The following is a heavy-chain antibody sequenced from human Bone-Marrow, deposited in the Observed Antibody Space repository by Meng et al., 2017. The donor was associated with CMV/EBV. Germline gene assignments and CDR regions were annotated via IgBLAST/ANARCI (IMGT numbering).Heavy chain of an antibody. CDR1: GYTFTGYY. Sequence: ASVKVSCKASGYTFTGYYIHWVRQAPGQGLEWMGWINPNTGGTNSAQKFQGRVTMTRDTSISTAYMELSRLRSDDTAVYYCAREGAARLFWFPNWFDPWGQGTLVTVSS. V-gene: IGHV1-2*02. J-gene: IGHJ5*02. D-gene: IGHD6-6*01. CDR2: INPNTGGT. CDR3: AREGAARLFWFPNWFDP.